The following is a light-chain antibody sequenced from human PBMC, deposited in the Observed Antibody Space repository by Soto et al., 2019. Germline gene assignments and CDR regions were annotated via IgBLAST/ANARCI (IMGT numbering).Light chain of an antibody. J-gene: IGKJ1*01. CDR2: AAS. CDR1: QGIRSA. Sequence: AIQGTQSPSSLSASLWNSVTITCLTSQGIRSALGWYQQKPGKVPKLLIYAASTLRSGVPSRFSGSGSGRDFTLTIHTLQPEDSATYYCLQVANFPRTFGQGTKVDIK. CDR3: LQVANFPRT. V-gene: IGKV1-6*01.